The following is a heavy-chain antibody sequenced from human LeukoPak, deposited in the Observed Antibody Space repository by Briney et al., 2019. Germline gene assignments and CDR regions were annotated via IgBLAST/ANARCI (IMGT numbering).Heavy chain of an antibody. D-gene: IGHD6-19*01. CDR1: GYTFTGYY. CDR3: ARDRVGSGWPRPYYFEI. J-gene: IGHJ4*02. CDR2: INPNTGAT. V-gene: IGHV1-2*02. Sequence: GASVKVSCKPSGYTFTGYYLHWVRQAPGQGPAWMGWINPNTGATMYSQKFQGRVTMTRDTPVSTGYMELRSLTSDDSAVYYCARDRVGSGWPRPYYFEIWGQGTLVTVSS.